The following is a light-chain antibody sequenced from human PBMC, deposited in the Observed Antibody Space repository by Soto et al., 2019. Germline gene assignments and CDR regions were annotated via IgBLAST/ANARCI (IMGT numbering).Light chain of an antibody. CDR2: DVS. J-gene: IGLJ1*01. V-gene: IGLV2-11*01. CDR3: CSYAGSPRFV. Sequence: QSALTQPRSVSGSPGQSVTISCTGTSSDVGRYNYVSWYQHHPGTAPKVMIYDVSERPSGVPDRCSGSKSGNTASLTISGLQAEDEADYYCCSYAGSPRFVFGTGNQLTVL. CDR1: SSDVGRYNY.